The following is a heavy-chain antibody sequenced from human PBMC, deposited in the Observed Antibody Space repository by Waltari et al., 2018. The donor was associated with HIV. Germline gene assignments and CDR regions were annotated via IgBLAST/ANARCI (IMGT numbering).Heavy chain of an antibody. CDR2: ISTDNANT. Sequence: QVHLVQSGAEMKKPGASVKVSCKASGYTFISYGISWVRQAPGHGLEWMGWISTDNANTTYAQSLQGRVTMTTDTSTTTAYMELRSLTSDDTAVYYCARDGLRYSGTFYSDYWGQGTLVTVSS. D-gene: IGHD1-26*01. CDR1: GYTFISYG. CDR3: ARDGLRYSGTFYSDY. J-gene: IGHJ4*02. V-gene: IGHV1-18*01.